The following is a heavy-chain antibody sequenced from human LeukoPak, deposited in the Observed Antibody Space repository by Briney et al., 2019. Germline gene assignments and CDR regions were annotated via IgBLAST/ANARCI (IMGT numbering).Heavy chain of an antibody. CDR1: GFTFSNYW. Sequence: GGSLRLSCAASGFTFSNYWMSWVRQAPGKGLEWVASIKQDGSEKYYVDSVKGRSTISRDNAMNSLYLQMSSLRAEDTAVYYCARDGQMSSVYYYGMDVWGQGTTVTVSS. D-gene: IGHD3-10*01. J-gene: IGHJ6*02. CDR2: IKQDGSEK. V-gene: IGHV3-7*01. CDR3: ARDGQMSSVYYYGMDV.